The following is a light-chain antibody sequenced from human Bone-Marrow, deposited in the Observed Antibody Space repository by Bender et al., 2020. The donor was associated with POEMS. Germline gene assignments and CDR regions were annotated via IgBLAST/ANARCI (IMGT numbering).Light chain of an antibody. CDR3: EVWDSQSDQVV. J-gene: IGLJ1*01. Sequence: YELTQPPSVSVAPGETATLTCGGHHLGPKSVLWYQQRPSQAPVLLIYYDNERPPGIPDRFSASKSGNTATLTISGVEDGDEADYYCEVWDSQSDQVVFGPGTMVSVL. CDR1: HLGPKS. V-gene: IGLV3-21*01. CDR2: YDN.